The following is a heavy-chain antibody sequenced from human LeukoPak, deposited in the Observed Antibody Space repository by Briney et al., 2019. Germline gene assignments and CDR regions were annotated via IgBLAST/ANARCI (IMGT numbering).Heavy chain of an antibody. J-gene: IGHJ6*02. CDR2: IYYSGST. D-gene: IGHD5-18*01. CDR1: GGSISSYY. CDR3: ARVGYSYGLDYYYGMDV. Sequence: PSETLSLTCTVSGGSISSYYWSWIRQPPGKGLEWIGYIYYSGSTNYNPSLKSRVTISVDTSKNQFSLKLSSVTAADTAVYYCARVGYSYGLDYYYGMDVWGQGTTVTVSS. V-gene: IGHV4-59*01.